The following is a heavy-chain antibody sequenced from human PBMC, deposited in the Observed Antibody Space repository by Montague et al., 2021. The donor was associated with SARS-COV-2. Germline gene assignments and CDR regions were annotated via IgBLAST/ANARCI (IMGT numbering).Heavy chain of an antibody. D-gene: IGHD6-19*01. CDR3: VRYSGWFYFDF. J-gene: IGHJ4*02. CDR2: PYYRSKWHS. CDR1: GDSVSSNSVA. Sequence: CAISGDSVSSNSVAWSWIRQSLPRGLEGLGRPYYRSKWHSDYAPAVRGRLTVNPDASKNEFSLELNYVTPEDTAVYYCVRYSGWFYFDFWGQGTLVTVSS. V-gene: IGHV6-1*01.